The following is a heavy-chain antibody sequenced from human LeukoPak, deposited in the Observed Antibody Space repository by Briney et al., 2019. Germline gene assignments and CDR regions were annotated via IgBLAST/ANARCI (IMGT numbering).Heavy chain of an antibody. Sequence: GGSLRLSCAASGFTFDRFTIHWVRQTPGKGLEWVPLINRRGHTFYADSVKGRFTISRDNSRNSVFLQMNSLRPEDTALYHCAKEVDCPSDCLFFHSWGQGTLVTVSS. CDR1: GFTFDRFT. D-gene: IGHD2-21*02. V-gene: IGHV3-43*01. CDR2: INRRGHT. J-gene: IGHJ4*02. CDR3: AKEVDCPSDCLFFHS.